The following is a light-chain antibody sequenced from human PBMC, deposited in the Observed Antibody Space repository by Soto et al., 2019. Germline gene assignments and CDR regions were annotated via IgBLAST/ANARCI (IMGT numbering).Light chain of an antibody. V-gene: IGLV2-8*01. CDR1: SSDVGGYNY. CDR2: EVS. CDR3: SSYAGSFYV. Sequence: QSALTQPPSASGSPGQSVTISCTGTSSDVGGYNYVSWYQQHPGKAPKLMIYEVSKRRSGVPDRFSGSKSGNTASLTVSGLKAEDEADYYCSSYAGSFYVFGTGTKVTVL. J-gene: IGLJ1*01.